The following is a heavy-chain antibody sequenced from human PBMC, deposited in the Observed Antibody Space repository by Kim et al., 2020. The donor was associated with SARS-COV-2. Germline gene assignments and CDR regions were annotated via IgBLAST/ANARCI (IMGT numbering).Heavy chain of an antibody. CDR2: IRSKAYGGTT. D-gene: IGHD1-26*01. V-gene: IGHV3-49*04. CDR1: GFTFGDYA. Sequence: GGSLRLSCTASGFTFGDYAMSWVRQAPGKGLEWVGFIRSKAYGGTTEYAASVKGRFTISRDDSKSIAYLQMNSLKTEDTAVYYCTRLSWELLLDYWGQGTLVTVSS. J-gene: IGHJ4*02. CDR3: TRLSWELLLDY.